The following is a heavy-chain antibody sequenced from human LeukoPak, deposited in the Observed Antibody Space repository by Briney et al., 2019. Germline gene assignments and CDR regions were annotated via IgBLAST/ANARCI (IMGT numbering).Heavy chain of an antibody. CDR3: ARDQVEATTRGIDF. CDR1: GFSFSSYW. J-gene: IGHJ4*02. CDR2: INSDGSHR. V-gene: IGHV3-74*01. Sequence: PGGSLRLSCAASGFSFSSYWMDWVRHAPEKGLVWVATINSDGSHRNYADSVKGRFTISRDNAKNTLFLQMNSLRAEDTAVYYCARDQVEATTRGIDFWGQGALVTVSS. D-gene: IGHD5-12*01.